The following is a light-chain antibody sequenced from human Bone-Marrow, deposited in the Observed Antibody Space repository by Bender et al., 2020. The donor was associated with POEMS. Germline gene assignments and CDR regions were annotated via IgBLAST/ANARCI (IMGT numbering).Light chain of an antibody. Sequence: QSALTQTASVSGSPGQSITISCTGTSSDVGGYNYVSWYQQHPGKAPKLMIYEVSNRPSGVPDRFSGSKSGNTASLTISGLQAEDEADYYCSSYTSSSTLEFGGGTKLTVL. CDR2: EVS. CDR3: SSYTSSSTLE. CDR1: SSDVGGYNY. V-gene: IGLV2-14*01. J-gene: IGLJ3*02.